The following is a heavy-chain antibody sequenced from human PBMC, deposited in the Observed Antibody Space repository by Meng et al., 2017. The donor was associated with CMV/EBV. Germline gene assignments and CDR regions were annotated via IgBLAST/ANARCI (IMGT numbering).Heavy chain of an antibody. CDR1: GGTFSSYA. J-gene: IGHJ6*02. V-gene: IGHV1-69*05. D-gene: IGHD1-26*01. Sequence: SVKVSCKASGGTFSSYAISWVRQAPGQGLEWMGGIIPIFGTANYAQKFQGRVTITTDESTSTAYMELSSLRSEDTAVYYCARVGSKHEPNYYYYGMDVWGQGTTVTVSS. CDR3: ARVGSKHEPNYYYYGMDV. CDR2: IIPIFGTA.